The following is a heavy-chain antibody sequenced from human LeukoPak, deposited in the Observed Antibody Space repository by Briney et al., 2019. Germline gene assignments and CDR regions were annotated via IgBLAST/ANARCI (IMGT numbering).Heavy chain of an antibody. CDR1: GGSISSSSYY. V-gene: IGHV4-39*01. D-gene: IGHD5-12*01. J-gene: IGHJ4*02. CDR2: IYYSGST. CDR3: ARLDGGYDYYFDY. Sequence: SETLSLTCTVSGGSISSSSYYWGWIRQPPGKGLEWIGSIYYSGSTYYNPSLKSRVTISVDTSKNQFSLKLSSVTAADTAVYYGARLDGGYDYYFDYWGQGTLVTVSS.